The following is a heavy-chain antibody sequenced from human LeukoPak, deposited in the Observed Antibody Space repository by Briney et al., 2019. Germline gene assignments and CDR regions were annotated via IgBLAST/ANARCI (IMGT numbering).Heavy chain of an antibody. CDR2: INPNSGGT. V-gene: IGHV1-2*02. CDR1: GYTFTSYY. Sequence: ASVKVSCKASGYTFTSYYMHWVRQAPGQGLEWMGWINPNSGGTNYAQKFQGRVTMTRDTSISTAYMELSRLRSDDTAVYYCARGVGYYDSSGYLGFDYWGQGTLVTVSS. J-gene: IGHJ4*02. CDR3: ARGVGYYDSSGYLGFDY. D-gene: IGHD3-22*01.